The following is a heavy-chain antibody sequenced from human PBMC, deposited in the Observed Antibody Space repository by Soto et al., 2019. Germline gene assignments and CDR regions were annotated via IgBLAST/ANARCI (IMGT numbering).Heavy chain of an antibody. CDR3: GRGDYGDKVDY. V-gene: IGHV1-46*01. Sequence: QVQLVQSGAEVKKPGASVKVSCKASGYTFTSYYMHWVRQAPGQGLEWMGIINPSGGSTSYAQKFQGRVTMTRDTPTSTVYMELSSLRSEDTAGYYCGRGDYGDKVDYWGQGNLVTVSS. J-gene: IGHJ4*02. D-gene: IGHD4-17*01. CDR1: GYTFTSYY. CDR2: INPSGGST.